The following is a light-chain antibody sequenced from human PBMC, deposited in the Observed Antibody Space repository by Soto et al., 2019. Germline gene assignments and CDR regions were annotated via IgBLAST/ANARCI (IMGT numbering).Light chain of an antibody. V-gene: IGKV3-20*01. CDR2: AAS. Sequence: EIVLTQSPGTLSLSPGERATLSCSASQSLSSSYLAWYQQKPGQAPRLLIYAASSRATGIPDRFSGSGSGTDFTLTISSLQSEDFAVYYCQQYNTWPPITFGQGTRLEI. CDR1: QSLSSSY. J-gene: IGKJ5*01. CDR3: QQYNTWPPIT.